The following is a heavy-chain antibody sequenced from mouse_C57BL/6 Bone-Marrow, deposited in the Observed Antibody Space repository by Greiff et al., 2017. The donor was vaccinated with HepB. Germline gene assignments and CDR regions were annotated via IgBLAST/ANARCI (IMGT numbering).Heavy chain of an antibody. CDR1: GYTFTDYY. J-gene: IGHJ3*01. D-gene: IGHD1-1*02. CDR3: ANYVAY. CDR2: INPYNGGT. V-gene: IGHV1-19*01. Sequence: DVQLVESGPVLVKPGASVKMSCKASGYTFTDYYMNWVKQSHGKSLEWIGVINPYNGGTSYNQKFKGKATLTVDKSSSTAYMELNSLTSEDSAVYYCANYVAYWGQGTLVTVSA.